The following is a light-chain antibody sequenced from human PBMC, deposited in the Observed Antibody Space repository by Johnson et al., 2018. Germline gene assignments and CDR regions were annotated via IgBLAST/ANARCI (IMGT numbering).Light chain of an antibody. J-gene: IGLJ1*01. Sequence: VLTHPPSVSAAPGQKVTISCSGSSSNIGNNYVSWYQQLPGTAPKLLIYENNKRPSGIPDRFSGSKSGTSATLGITGLQTGDEADYYCGTWDSSLSAGNVFGTGTKVTVL. CDR3: GTWDSSLSAGNV. CDR2: ENN. CDR1: SSNIGNNY. V-gene: IGLV1-51*02.